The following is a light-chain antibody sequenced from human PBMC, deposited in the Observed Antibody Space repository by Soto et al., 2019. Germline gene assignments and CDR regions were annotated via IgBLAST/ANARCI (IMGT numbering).Light chain of an antibody. J-gene: IGKJ5*01. CDR3: QQYGSSPSIT. CDR2: GAS. CDR1: QSVSSSY. Sequence: EIVLTQSPGTLSLSPGERATLSCRASQSVSSSYLAWYQQKPGQAPSLLIYGASSRATGIPDRFSGSGSGSGFTLTISRLEPEDFAVYYCQQYGSSPSITFGQGTRLEIK. V-gene: IGKV3-20*01.